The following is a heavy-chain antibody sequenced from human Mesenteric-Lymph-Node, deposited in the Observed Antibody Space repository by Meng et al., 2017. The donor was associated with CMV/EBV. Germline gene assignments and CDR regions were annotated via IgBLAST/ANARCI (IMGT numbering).Heavy chain of an antibody. CDR3: AREIGSSSGWYWFDP. CDR1: GFTFSSYW. D-gene: IGHD6-19*01. J-gene: IGHJ5*02. Sequence: SGFTFSSYWMHWVRQAPGKGLVWVSRINSDGSSTSYADSVKGRFTISRDNAKNTLYLQMNSLRAEDTAVYYCAREIGSSSGWYWFDPWGQGTLVTVFS. CDR2: INSDGSST. V-gene: IGHV3-74*01.